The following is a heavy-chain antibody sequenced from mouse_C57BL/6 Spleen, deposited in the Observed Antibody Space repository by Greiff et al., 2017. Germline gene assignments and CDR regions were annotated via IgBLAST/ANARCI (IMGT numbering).Heavy chain of an antibody. J-gene: IGHJ3*01. CDR1: GYTFTSYW. Sequence: ASVKLSCKASGYTFTSYWMHWVKQRPGQGLEWIGEIDPSDSYTNYNQKFKGKSTLTVDKSSSTAYMQLSSLTSEDSAVYYCARYGSSYGFAYWGQGTLVTVSA. D-gene: IGHD1-1*01. CDR2: IDPSDSYT. CDR3: ARYGSSYGFAY. V-gene: IGHV1-69*01.